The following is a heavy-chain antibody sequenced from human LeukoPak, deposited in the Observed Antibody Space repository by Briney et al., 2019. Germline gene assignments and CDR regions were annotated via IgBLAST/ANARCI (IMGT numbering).Heavy chain of an antibody. V-gene: IGHV3-74*01. Sequence: GGSLRLSCAASGFTFSSYWMHWVRQAPGKGLVWVSRINSDGSSTSYADSVKGRFTISRDNAKNTLCLQMNSLRAEDTAVYYCAGDYGDTDYYGMDVWGKGTTVTVSS. CDR2: INSDGSST. CDR1: GFTFSSYW. D-gene: IGHD4-17*01. J-gene: IGHJ6*04. CDR3: AGDYGDTDYYGMDV.